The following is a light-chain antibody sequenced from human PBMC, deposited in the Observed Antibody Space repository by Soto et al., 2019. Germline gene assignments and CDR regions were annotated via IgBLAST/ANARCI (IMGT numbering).Light chain of an antibody. CDR3: QQYGRSPIT. CDR1: QGVSSTY. V-gene: IGKV3-20*01. Sequence: ESGLRKSPETLSLPPGERATLASRIIQGVSSTYLAAYQQKPGQALRLLIYGAFRRATGITHRLSGSVSVTDFTLNIRRLEPEDFAVYYCQQYGRSPITFGQGTRLEIK. J-gene: IGKJ5*01. CDR2: GAF.